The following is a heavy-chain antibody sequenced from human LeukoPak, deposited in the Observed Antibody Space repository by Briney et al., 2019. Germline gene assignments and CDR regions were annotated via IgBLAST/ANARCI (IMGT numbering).Heavy chain of an antibody. V-gene: IGHV3-30*18. CDR1: GFTFSSYG. CDR3: AKDRGYSYGYFDY. CDR2: ISYDGSNK. Sequence: GGSLRLSCAASGFTFSSYGMHWVRQAPGKGLEWVAVISYDGSNKYYADSVKGRFTISRDNSKNTLYLQMNSLRAEDTAVYYCAKDRGYSYGYFDYWGQGTLVTVSP. D-gene: IGHD5-18*01. J-gene: IGHJ4*02.